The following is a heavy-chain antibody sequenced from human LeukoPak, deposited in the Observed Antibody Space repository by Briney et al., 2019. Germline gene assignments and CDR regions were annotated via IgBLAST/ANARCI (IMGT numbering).Heavy chain of an antibody. J-gene: IGHJ4*02. Sequence: GESLKISCKGSGYSFTSYWIGWVRQMPGKGLEWMGIIYPGDSDTRYSPSFQGQVTISADKSISTAYLQWSSLKASDTAMYYCARGGYSGYDPRDFDYWGQGTLVTVSS. D-gene: IGHD5-12*01. CDR1: GYSFTSYW. CDR2: IYPGDSDT. V-gene: IGHV5-51*01. CDR3: ARGGYSGYDPRDFDY.